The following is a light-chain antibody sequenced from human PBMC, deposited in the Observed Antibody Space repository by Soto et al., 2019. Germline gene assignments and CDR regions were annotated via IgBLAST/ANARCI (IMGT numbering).Light chain of an antibody. J-gene: IGKJ1*01. Sequence: EIVMTQSPATLSVSPGERATLSCRASQSVSSNLAWYQQKPGQAPRLLIYGASTRATGIPARFSGSGSGTEFTLTISSLQSEDFEVYYCQQYNNWPPAGTFGQGTKVEIK. CDR2: GAS. CDR1: QSVSSN. CDR3: QQYNNWPPAGT. V-gene: IGKV3-15*01.